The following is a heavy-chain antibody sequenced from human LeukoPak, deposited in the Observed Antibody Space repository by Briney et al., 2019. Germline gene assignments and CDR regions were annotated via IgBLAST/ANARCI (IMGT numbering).Heavy chain of an antibody. CDR3: AKVRSRDGYNFFDY. CDR1: GFTFSTYG. CDR2: ISGSGEST. J-gene: IGHJ4*02. Sequence: PGGSLRLSCAASGFTFSTYGMSWVRQAPGKGLEWVSVISGSGESTYYADSVKGRFTISRDSSKNTLYLQMNSLRAEDTAVHYCAKVRSRDGYNFFDYWGQGTLVTVSS. D-gene: IGHD5-24*01. V-gene: IGHV3-23*01.